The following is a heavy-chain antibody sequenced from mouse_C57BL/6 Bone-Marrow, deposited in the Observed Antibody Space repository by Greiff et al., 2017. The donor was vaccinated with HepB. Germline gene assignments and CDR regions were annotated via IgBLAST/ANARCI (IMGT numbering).Heavy chain of an antibody. CDR1: GFSLSTFGMG. Sequence: QVTLKESGPGILQPSQTLSLTCSFSGFSLSTFGMGVGWIRQPSGKGLEWLAHIWWDDDKYYNPALKSRLTISKDTSKNQVFLKIANVDTADTATYYCARILYYGSSLDWYFDVWGTGTTVTVSS. D-gene: IGHD1-1*01. J-gene: IGHJ1*03. CDR2: IWWDDDK. V-gene: IGHV8-8*01. CDR3: ARILYYGSSLDWYFDV.